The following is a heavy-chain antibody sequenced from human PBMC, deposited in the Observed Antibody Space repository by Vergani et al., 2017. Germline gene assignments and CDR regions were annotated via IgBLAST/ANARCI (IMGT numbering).Heavy chain of an antibody. CDR1: GGSISSSSYY. J-gene: IGHJ4*02. V-gene: IGHV4-39*07. Sequence: QLQLQESGPGLVKPSETLSLTCTVSGGSISSSSYYWGWIRQPPGKGLEWIGSIYYSGSTYYNPSRKSRVTISVDTSKNQFSLKLSSVTAADTAVYYCARVQSSGSAPYWGQGTLVTVSS. D-gene: IGHD3-22*01. CDR2: IYYSGST. CDR3: ARVQSSGSAPY.